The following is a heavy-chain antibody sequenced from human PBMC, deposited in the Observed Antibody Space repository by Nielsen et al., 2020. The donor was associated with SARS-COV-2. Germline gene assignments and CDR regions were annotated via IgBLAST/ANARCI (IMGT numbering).Heavy chain of an antibody. D-gene: IGHD5-18*01. Sequence: VSVKVSCKTSGCSFTVHYIYWVRQAPGQGLEWMGRIDPQNGATSYARNFQARATMTSDVSTSTAYMELRSLNSDDTAVYYCARGYSYAFDLWGQGTLVTVSS. CDR2: IDPQNGAT. CDR1: GCSFTVHY. V-gene: IGHV1-2*06. J-gene: IGHJ4*02. CDR3: ARGYSYAFDL.